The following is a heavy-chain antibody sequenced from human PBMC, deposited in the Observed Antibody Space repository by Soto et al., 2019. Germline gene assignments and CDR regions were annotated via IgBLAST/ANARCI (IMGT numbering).Heavy chain of an antibody. V-gene: IGHV4-4*02. D-gene: IGHD6-13*01. CDR3: ARWRAAAGPIDY. CDR2: IYHSAST. Sequence: QVQLQESGPGLVKPSGTLSLTCAVSGGSISSSNWWSWVRQPPGKGLEWIGEIYHSASTNSTPSLKSRFTISVEKSMNHSSLKMIAVTAAGTAVYYCARWRAAAGPIDYWSQGTLVTVAS. J-gene: IGHJ4*02. CDR1: GGSISSSNW.